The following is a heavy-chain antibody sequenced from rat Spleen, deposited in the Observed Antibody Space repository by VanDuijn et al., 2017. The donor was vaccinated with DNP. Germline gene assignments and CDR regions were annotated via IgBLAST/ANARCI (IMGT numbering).Heavy chain of an antibody. CDR3: ARWNSGHFDY. J-gene: IGHJ2*01. Sequence: EVQLVESGGDLVQPGRSLKLSCAASGFTFSDFAMAWVRQAPKKGLDWVATISYDGSRSYYRDSVKGRFTISRDNAKSTLYLQMDSLRSEDTATYYCARWNSGHFDYWGQGVMVTVSS. CDR1: GFTFSDFA. CDR2: ISYDGSRS. V-gene: IGHV5-17*01. D-gene: IGHD4-3*01.